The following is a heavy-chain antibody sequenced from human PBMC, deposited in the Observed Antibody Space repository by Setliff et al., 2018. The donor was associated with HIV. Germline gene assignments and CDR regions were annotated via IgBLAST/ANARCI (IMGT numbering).Heavy chain of an antibody. J-gene: IGHJ4*02. Sequence: SETLSLTCTVSGGSISSSSYYWGWIRQPPGKGLEWIGSIYYSGSTYYNPSLKSRVTISVDTSKNQFSLRLNSVTVADTAVYYCARVRLRVPPSIFDYWGMGSLVTVS. V-gene: IGHV4-39*01. CDR3: ARVRLRVPPSIFDY. D-gene: IGHD2-2*01. CDR1: GGSISSSSYY. CDR2: IYYSGST.